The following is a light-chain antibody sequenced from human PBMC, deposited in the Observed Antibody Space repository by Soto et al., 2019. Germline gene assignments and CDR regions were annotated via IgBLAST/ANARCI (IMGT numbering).Light chain of an antibody. CDR2: GAS. CDR3: HQRSNWPPDT. V-gene: IGKV3-11*01. CDR1: QSVHTF. Sequence: VLTQTPDTLYLSPGEGAYLSCRASQSVHTFFAWYQQKPGQPPRLLIYGASTRAPGVPARFSGSGSGTDFTLTITSLEPEDFAVYYCHQRSNWPPDTFGQGTRLEI. J-gene: IGKJ5*01.